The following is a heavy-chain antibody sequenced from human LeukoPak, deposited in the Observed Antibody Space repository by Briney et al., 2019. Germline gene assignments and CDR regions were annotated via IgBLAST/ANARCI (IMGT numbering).Heavy chain of an antibody. CDR3: ARDYYYDSSGYNP. D-gene: IGHD3-22*01. J-gene: IGHJ5*02. V-gene: IGHV1-69*05. CDR1: GGTFSSYA. Sequence: SVKVSCEASGGTFSSYAISWVRQAPGQGLEWMGRIIPIFGTANYAQKFQGRVTITTDESTSTAYMELSSLRSEDTAVYYCARDYYYDSSGYNPWGQGTLVTVSS. CDR2: IIPIFGTA.